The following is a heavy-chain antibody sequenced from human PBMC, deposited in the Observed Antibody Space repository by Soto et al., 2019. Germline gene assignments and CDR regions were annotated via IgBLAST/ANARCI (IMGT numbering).Heavy chain of an antibody. CDR2: IIPIFGTA. V-gene: IGHV1-69*12. CDR1: GGTFSSYA. Sequence: QVQLVQSGAEVKKPGSSVKVSCKASGGTFSSYAISWVRQAPGQGLEWMGGIIPIFGTANYAQKFQGRVTIPADESTSTAYRELSSLRSEDTAVYYCARDIVVVVAATGRHYYYYGMDVWGQGTPVTVSS. D-gene: IGHD2-15*01. J-gene: IGHJ6*02. CDR3: ARDIVVVVAATGRHYYYYGMDV.